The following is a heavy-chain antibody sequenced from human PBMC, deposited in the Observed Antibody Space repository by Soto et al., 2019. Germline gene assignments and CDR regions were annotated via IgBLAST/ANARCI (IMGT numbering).Heavy chain of an antibody. V-gene: IGHV4-38-2*01. CDR1: GYSISSGYY. D-gene: IGHD3-22*01. Sequence: PSETLPVTSAVSGYSISSGYYWGWIRPPPGKGLEWIGSIYHSGSTYYNPSLKSRVIISVDTSKNQFSLKLSSVTAADTAVYYCSRVESGDISGHDAFDIVCQWTMGT. CDR3: SRVESGDISGHDAFDI. J-gene: IGHJ3*02. CDR2: IYHSGST.